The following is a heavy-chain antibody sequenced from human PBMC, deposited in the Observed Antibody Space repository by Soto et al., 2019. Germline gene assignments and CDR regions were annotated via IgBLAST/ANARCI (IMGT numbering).Heavy chain of an antibody. Sequence: QVTLKESGPVLVKPTETLTLTCTVSGFSLSNARMGVSWIRQPPGKALEWLAHIFSNDEKSYSTSLKSRHTTSKDTSKSQVVLTMTNIDPVDTATDYCARIPRSGYGDYYYGMDVWGQGTTVTVSS. V-gene: IGHV2-26*01. CDR1: GFSLSNARMG. D-gene: IGHD5-12*01. CDR2: IFSNDEK. J-gene: IGHJ6*02. CDR3: ARIPRSGYGDYYYGMDV.